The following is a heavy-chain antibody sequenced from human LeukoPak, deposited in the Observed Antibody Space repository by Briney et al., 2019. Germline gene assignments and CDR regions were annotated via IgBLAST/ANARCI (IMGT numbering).Heavy chain of an antibody. CDR3: ATGIAVAGTFGY. CDR1: GYSFTSYW. Sequence: GGSLKISCKGSGYSFTSYWISWVRQMPGKGLEWMGRIDPSDSYTNYSPSFQGHVTIPADKSISTAYLQWSSLKASDTAMYYCATGIAVAGTFGYWGQGTLVTVSS. D-gene: IGHD6-19*01. J-gene: IGHJ4*02. CDR2: IDPSDSYT. V-gene: IGHV5-10-1*01.